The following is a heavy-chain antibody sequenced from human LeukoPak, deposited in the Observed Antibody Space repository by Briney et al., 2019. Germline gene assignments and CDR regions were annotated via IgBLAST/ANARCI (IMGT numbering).Heavy chain of an antibody. CDR3: ARLRSVMAKSYFDY. CDR1: GYIFTSYW. Sequence: GASLQISCKGSGYIFTSYWIGWVRPLPGKGLGWMGIIYPGDSDTRYSPSFQGQVTISADKSISTAYLQWSSLKASDTAIYYCARLRSVMAKSYFDYWGQGTLVTVSS. J-gene: IGHJ4*02. V-gene: IGHV5-51*01. D-gene: IGHD5-24*01. CDR2: IYPGDSDT.